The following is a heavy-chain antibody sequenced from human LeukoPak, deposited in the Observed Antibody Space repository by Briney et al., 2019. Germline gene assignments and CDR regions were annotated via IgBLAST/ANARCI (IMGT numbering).Heavy chain of an antibody. D-gene: IGHD3-3*01. V-gene: IGHV1-18*01. CDR1: GYTFTSYG. Sequence: ASVKVSCKASGYTFTSYGISWVRQAPGQGLEWMGWISAYNGNTNYAQKLQGRVTMTTDTSTSTAYMELRSLRSDDTAVYYSARARSGGITIFGVVRNYYYYMDVWGKGTTVTVSS. CDR3: ARARSGGITIFGVVRNYYYYMDV. J-gene: IGHJ6*03. CDR2: ISAYNGNT.